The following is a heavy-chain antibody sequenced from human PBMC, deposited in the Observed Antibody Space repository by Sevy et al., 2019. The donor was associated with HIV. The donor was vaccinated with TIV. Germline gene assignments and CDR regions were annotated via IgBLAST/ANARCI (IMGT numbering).Heavy chain of an antibody. CDR3: ARDLGGYGAYNWFDP. V-gene: IGHV1-18*01. Sequence: ASVKVSCKASGYTFSSHGISWVRQAPGQGLEWMGWISPYNGDTNYAQKFQGRVTMTTDTSTSTADMELRSLRSDDTAVYYCARDLGGYGAYNWFDPWGQGTLVTVSS. J-gene: IGHJ5*02. CDR1: GYTFSSHG. D-gene: IGHD5-12*01. CDR2: ISPYNGDT.